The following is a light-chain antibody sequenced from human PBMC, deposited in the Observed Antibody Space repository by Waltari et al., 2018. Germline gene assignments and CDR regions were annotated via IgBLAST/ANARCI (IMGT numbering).Light chain of an antibody. Sequence: QSVLTQPPSVSGAPGQRVTISCTGSGSNIGAGYDVHWYQQLPRAAPKLLIDGSSTRPLGVPARFFGATSGTSASRAITGLQAEDEADYYCQSYDTSLSVVFGGGTKLTVL. CDR1: GSNIGAGYD. CDR3: QSYDTSLSVV. J-gene: IGLJ3*02. V-gene: IGLV1-40*01. CDR2: GSS.